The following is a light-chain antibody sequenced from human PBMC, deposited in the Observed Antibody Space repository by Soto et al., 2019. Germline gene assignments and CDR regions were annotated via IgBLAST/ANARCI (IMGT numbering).Light chain of an antibody. Sequence: QSALTQPPSASGTPGQRVTISCSGSSSNIGSNYVYWYQQLPGMAPKLLIYRNNQRPSGVPDRFSGSKSGTSASLAISGLRSEVVAYYYCAAWDDCLSCRGVFGTGTKVTVL. CDR3: AAWDDCLSCRGV. CDR1: SSNIGSNY. CDR2: RNN. J-gene: IGLJ1*01. V-gene: IGLV1-47*01.